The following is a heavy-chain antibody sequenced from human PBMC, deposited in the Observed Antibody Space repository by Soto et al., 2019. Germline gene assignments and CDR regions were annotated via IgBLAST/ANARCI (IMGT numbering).Heavy chain of an antibody. CDR1: GDSMSKYY. CDR2: IHTSGST. CDR3: ARTVGAAYYFDF. V-gene: IGHV4-4*07. Sequence: QVQLQESGPGLVKPSETLSLTCTVSGDSMSKYYWSWIRQPAGKGLEWIGRIHTSGSTNYNPSLKSRVNMSIDTSNNHFSLNLKSVTAADAAVYYCARTVGAAYYFDFWGQSALVTVSS. D-gene: IGHD1-26*01. J-gene: IGHJ4*02.